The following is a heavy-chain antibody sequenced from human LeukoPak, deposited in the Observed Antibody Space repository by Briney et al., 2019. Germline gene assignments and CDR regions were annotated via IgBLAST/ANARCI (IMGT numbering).Heavy chain of an antibody. CDR2: ISAYNGNT. V-gene: IGHV1-18*01. CDR1: GYTFTSYG. J-gene: IGHJ4*02. Sequence: ASVKVSCKASGYTFTSYGISWVRQAPGQGLEWMGWISAYNGNTNYAQKLQGRVTMATDTSTSTAYMELRSLRSDDTAVYYCARDRATYYDILTHDYWGQGTLVTVSS. CDR3: ARDRATYYDILTHDY. D-gene: IGHD3-9*01.